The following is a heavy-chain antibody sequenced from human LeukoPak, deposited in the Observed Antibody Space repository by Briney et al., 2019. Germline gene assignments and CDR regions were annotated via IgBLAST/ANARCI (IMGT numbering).Heavy chain of an antibody. CDR1: GGSISSYY. CDR2: IYYSGST. D-gene: IGHD3-22*01. V-gene: IGHV4-59*01. Sequence: PSETLSLTCTVSGGSISSYYWSWIRQPPGKGLEWIGYIYYSGSTNYNPSLKSRVTISVDMSKNQFSLKLSSVTAADTAVYYCARDQSGYYDSSGYGEFDYWGQGTLVTVSS. CDR3: ARDQSGYYDSSGYGEFDY. J-gene: IGHJ4*02.